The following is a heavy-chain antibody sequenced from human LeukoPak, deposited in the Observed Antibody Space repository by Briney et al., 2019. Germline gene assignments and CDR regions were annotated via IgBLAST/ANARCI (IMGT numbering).Heavy chain of an antibody. Sequence: GGSLRPSCAASGFTLTSYVMHWVRQAPGQGLEWVAIISYDGSNEYYANSVTGRFTISRDNSKNTLYLQMISLRAADAAAYYCARDKGASYQSSFDYWGQGTLVTVSS. J-gene: IGHJ4*02. D-gene: IGHD2-2*01. CDR3: ARDKGASYQSSFDY. CDR1: GFTLTSYV. V-gene: IGHV3-30*04. CDR2: ISYDGSNE.